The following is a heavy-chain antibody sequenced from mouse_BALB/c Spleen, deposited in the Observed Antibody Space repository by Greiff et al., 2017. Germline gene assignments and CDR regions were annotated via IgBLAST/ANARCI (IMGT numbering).Heavy chain of an antibody. Sequence: VQVVESGAELARPGASVKLSCKASGYTFTSYWMQWVKQRPGQGLEWIGAIYPGDGDTRYTQKFKGKATLTADKSSSTAYMQLSSLASEDSAVYYCARTLSQRHWYFDVWGAGTTVTVSS. CDR3: ARTLSQRHWYFDV. D-gene: IGHD1-1*02. J-gene: IGHJ1*01. CDR1: GYTFTSYW. V-gene: IGHV1-87*01. CDR2: IYPGDGDT.